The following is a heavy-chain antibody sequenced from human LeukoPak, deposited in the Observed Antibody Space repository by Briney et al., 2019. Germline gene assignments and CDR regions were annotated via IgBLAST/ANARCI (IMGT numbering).Heavy chain of an antibody. CDR1: GFTFSSYA. Sequence: GGSLRLSCAASGFTFSSYAMSWVRQAPGKGLEWVSAISGSGGSTYYADSVKGRFTISRDNSKNTLYLQMNSLRAEDAAVYYCAKDQDIVVVPAAPFDYWGQGTLVTVSS. V-gene: IGHV3-23*01. D-gene: IGHD2-2*01. CDR3: AKDQDIVVVPAAPFDY. CDR2: ISGSGGST. J-gene: IGHJ4*02.